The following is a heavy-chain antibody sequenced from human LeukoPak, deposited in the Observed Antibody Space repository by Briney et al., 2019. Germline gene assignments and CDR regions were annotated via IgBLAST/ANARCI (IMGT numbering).Heavy chain of an antibody. CDR3: ARQDLGSSIYYYMDV. CDR1: GGSISSSSYY. CDR2: IYYSGST. J-gene: IGHJ6*03. D-gene: IGHD6-6*01. Sequence: SETLSLTCTVSGGSISSSSYYWGWIRQPPGKGLEWIGSIYYSGSTYYNPSLKSRVTISVDTSKNQFSLKLSSVTAADTAVYYCARQDLGSSIYYYMDVWGKGTTVTISS. V-gene: IGHV4-39*01.